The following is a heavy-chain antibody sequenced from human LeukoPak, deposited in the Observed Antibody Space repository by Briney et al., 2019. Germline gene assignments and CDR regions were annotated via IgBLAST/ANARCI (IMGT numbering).Heavy chain of an antibody. CDR3: ASNWSYRPGYYYYVDV. CDR2: IIPIFGTA. CDR1: GGTFSSYA. V-gene: IGHV1-69*05. Sequence: SVKVSCKASGGTFSSYAISWVRQAPGQGLEWMGGIIPIFGTANYAQKFQGRVTITTDESTSTAYMELSSLRSEDTAVYYCASNWSYRPGYYYYVDVWGKGTTVTVSS. J-gene: IGHJ6*03. D-gene: IGHD1-26*01.